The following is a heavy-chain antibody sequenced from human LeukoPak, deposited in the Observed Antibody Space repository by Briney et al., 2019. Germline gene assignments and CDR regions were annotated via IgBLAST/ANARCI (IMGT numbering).Heavy chain of an antibody. CDR2: ISGSGGST. D-gene: IGHD2-15*01. V-gene: IGHV3-23*01. Sequence: GGSLILSCAASAFTFSSYSMSWVRQAPGEGLEWGSAISGSGGSTYYADSVKGRFTISRDNSKNTLYLQMNSMRGEDTAVYYCAKRPPAGGPDAFDIWGQGTMVTVSS. CDR1: AFTFSSYS. J-gene: IGHJ3*02. CDR3: AKRPPAGGPDAFDI.